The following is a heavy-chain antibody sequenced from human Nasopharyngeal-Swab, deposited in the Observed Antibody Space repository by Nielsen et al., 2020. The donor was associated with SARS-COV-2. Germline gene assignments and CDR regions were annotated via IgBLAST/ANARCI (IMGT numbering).Heavy chain of an antibody. V-gene: IGHV4-59*08. Sequence: SETLSLTCTVSGGSISSYYWSWIRQPPGKGLEWIGYIYYSGSTNYNSSLKSRVTISVDTSKNQFSLKLSSVTAADTAVYYCARRVDYYDSSGYYYADAFDIWGQGTMVTVSS. J-gene: IGHJ3*02. CDR1: GGSISSYY. D-gene: IGHD3-22*01. CDR3: ARRVDYYDSSGYYYADAFDI. CDR2: IYYSGST.